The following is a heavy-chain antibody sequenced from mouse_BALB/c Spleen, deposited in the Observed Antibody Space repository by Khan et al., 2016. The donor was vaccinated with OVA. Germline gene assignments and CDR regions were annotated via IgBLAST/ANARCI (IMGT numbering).Heavy chain of an antibody. V-gene: IGHV9-3*02. CDR3: ARWFITAVFDY. CDR2: INTNTGEP. D-gene: IGHD1-1*01. CDR1: GYTFTNYG. J-gene: IGHJ2*01. Sequence: QIQLVQSGPELKKPGETVKISCKASGYTFTNYGMNWVKQAPGKGLKWMGWINTNTGEPTYAEEFKGRFAFSLETSASTAYLQINNLKKEDTATXFGARWFITAVFDYWGQGTTLTVSS.